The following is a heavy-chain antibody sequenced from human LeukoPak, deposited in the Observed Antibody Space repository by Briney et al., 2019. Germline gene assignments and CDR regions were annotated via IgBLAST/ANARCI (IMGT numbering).Heavy chain of an antibody. J-gene: IGHJ4*02. CDR2: IYFTGST. Sequence: SETLSLTCTVSGGSVSGYHWSWIRQPPGQGLECIGHIYFTGSTTYNPSLKSRVTISVDTSQNQFSLSLTSVTSADTAVYYCARVTAAGGGFDLWGQGTLVTVSS. CDR3: ARVTAAGGGFDL. D-gene: IGHD2-15*01. V-gene: IGHV4-59*02. CDR1: GGSVSGYH.